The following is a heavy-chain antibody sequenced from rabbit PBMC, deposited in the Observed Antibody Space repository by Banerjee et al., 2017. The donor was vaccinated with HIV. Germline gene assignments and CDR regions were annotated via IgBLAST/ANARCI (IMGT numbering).Heavy chain of an antibody. CDR2: IYAGSSGST. V-gene: IGHV1S40*01. Sequence: QSLEESGGDLVKPGASLTLTCTASGFSFSGSDYMCWVRQASGKGLEWIACIYAGSSGSTWYASWAKGRFTISKTSSTTVTLQMTSLTAADTATYFCARNYVNVFDPWGPGTLVTVS. D-gene: IGHD1-1*01. CDR1: GFSFSGSDY. J-gene: IGHJ2*01. CDR3: ARNYVNVFDP.